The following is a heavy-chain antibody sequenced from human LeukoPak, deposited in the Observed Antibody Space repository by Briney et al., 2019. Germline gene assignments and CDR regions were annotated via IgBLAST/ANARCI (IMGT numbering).Heavy chain of an antibody. CDR3: ARAQVVPAATYYYYYGMDV. V-gene: IGHV3-11*06. J-gene: IGHJ6*04. Sequence: GGSLRLSCAASGFTFSDYYMNWIRLAPGKGLEWVSSISTSSTYTNYADSVRGRFIISRDNANNSLYLQMNSLRAEDTAVYYCARAQVVPAATYYYYYGMDVWGKGTTVTVSS. CDR1: GFTFSDYY. D-gene: IGHD2-2*01. CDR2: ISTSSTYT.